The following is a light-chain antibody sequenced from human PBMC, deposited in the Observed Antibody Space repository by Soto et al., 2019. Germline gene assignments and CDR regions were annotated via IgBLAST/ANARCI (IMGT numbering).Light chain of an antibody. J-gene: IGKJ3*01. CDR3: QQANIFPFT. CDR2: AAS. CDR1: QDINTW. Sequence: DSQMTQSPSSISASVGDRVTITCRASQDINTWLAWYQQRPGKAPKLLISAASSLPSGVPSRFSGRGSGTDFTLTISSLQPEDSATYYCQQANIFPFTFGPGTKVDI. V-gene: IGKV1-12*01.